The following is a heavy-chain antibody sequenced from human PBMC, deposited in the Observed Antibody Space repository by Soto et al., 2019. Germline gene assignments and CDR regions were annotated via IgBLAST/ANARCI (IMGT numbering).Heavy chain of an antibody. CDR2: IYSGGST. Sequence: GGSLRLSCAASGFTVSSNYMSWVRQAPGKGLEWVSVIYSGGSTYYEDSVKGRFTISRDNSKNRLYLQMNSLGAEDTAVYYCARAYGDYYDSSGYYSGAFDIWGQGTMVTVSS. V-gene: IGHV3-53*01. CDR3: ARAYGDYYDSSGYYSGAFDI. J-gene: IGHJ3*02. D-gene: IGHD3-22*01. CDR1: GFTVSSNY.